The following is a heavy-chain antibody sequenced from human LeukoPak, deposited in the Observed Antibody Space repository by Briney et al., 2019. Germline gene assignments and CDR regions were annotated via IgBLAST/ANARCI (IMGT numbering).Heavy chain of an antibody. J-gene: IGHJ4*02. D-gene: IGHD5-18*01. CDR1: GGTFSSYT. Sequence: GASVKVSCKASGGTFSSYTISWVRQAPGQGLEWMGWISAYNGNTNYAQKLQGRVTMTTDTSTSTAYMELRSLRSDDTAVYYCARGYSYLYYFDYWGQGTLVTVSS. CDR2: ISAYNGNT. V-gene: IGHV1-18*01. CDR3: ARGYSYLYYFDY.